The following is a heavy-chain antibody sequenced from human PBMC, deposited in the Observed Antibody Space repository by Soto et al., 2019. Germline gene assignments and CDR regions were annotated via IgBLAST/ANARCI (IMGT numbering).Heavy chain of an antibody. J-gene: IGHJ4*02. Sequence: PSETLSLTCAVYGGSFSGYYCSWIRQPPGKGLEWIGEINHSGSTNYNPSLKSRVTISVDTSKNQFSLKLSSVTAADTAVYYCARGLPTPGPSQYYFDYWGQGTLVTVSS. D-gene: IGHD7-27*01. CDR1: GGSFSGYY. V-gene: IGHV4-34*01. CDR2: INHSGST. CDR3: ARGLPTPGPSQYYFDY.